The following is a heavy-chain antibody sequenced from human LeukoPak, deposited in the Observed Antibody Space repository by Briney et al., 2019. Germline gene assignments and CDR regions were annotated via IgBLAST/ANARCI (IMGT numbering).Heavy chain of an antibody. CDR2: ISGNNGNT. CDR1: GYSLSNYG. CDR3: ARDYYGSGSYYSDAFDI. Sequence: ASVTVSCKASGYSLSNYGLSWVRQAPGQGLEWMGWISGNNGNTNYLQKFQGRVTMTTDTSTNAAYMELRSLRSDDTAVYYCARDYYGSGSYYSDAFDIWGQGTMVTVSS. J-gene: IGHJ3*02. V-gene: IGHV1-18*01. D-gene: IGHD3-10*01.